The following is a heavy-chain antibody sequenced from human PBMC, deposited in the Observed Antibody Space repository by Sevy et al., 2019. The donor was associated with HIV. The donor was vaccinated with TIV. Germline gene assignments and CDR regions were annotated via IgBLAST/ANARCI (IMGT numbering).Heavy chain of an antibody. CDR3: AGAPPYYDILTGRGYCDY. D-gene: IGHD3-9*01. V-gene: IGHV4-59*01. J-gene: IGHJ4*02. CDR2: IYYSGST. Sequence: SETLSLTCTVSGHSMTGYYWTWIRQPPGKGLEWIGYIYYSGSTTYNPSLKSGVTISGDTSKKQFSLELSSVTAAETAVYYCAGAPPYYDILTGRGYCDYWGQGTLVTVSS. CDR1: GHSMTGYY.